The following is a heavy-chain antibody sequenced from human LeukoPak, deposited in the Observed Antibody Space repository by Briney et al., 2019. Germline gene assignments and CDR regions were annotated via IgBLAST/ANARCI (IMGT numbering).Heavy chain of an antibody. CDR2: INTDGSST. J-gene: IGHJ4*02. CDR3: ARLYGGYGDYYFDY. Sequence: PGESLRLSCAASGFTFSSYWMHWVRQAPGKGLVWVSRINTDGSSTTYADSVKGRFTISRDNAKNTLYLQMNSLRAEDTAVYYCARLYGGYGDYYFDYWGQGTLVTVSS. D-gene: IGHD4-17*01. V-gene: IGHV3-74*01. CDR1: GFTFSSYW.